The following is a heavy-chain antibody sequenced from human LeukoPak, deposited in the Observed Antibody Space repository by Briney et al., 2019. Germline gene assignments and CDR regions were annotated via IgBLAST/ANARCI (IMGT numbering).Heavy chain of an antibody. V-gene: IGHV4-59*01. CDR1: GGSISSYY. J-gene: IGHJ4*02. D-gene: IGHD3-22*01. CDR3: ARGADSSGYYSIFYFDY. CDR2: IYYSGST. Sequence: TSETLSLTCTVSGGSISSYYWNWIRQPPGKGLEWIGYIYYSGSTNYNPPLKSRVTISVDTSKNQFSLKLSSVTAADTAVYYCARGADSSGYYSIFYFDYWGQGTLVTVSS.